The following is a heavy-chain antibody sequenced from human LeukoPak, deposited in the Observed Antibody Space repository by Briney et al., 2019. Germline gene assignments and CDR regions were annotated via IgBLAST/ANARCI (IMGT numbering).Heavy chain of an antibody. V-gene: IGHV1-18*04. Sequence: ASVKVSCKASGDTFTGYYIHWVRQAPGQGLEWMGWISAYNGNTNYAQKLQGRVTMTTDTSTSTAYMELRSLRSDDTAVYYCARDRHGSGSYYLTFDYWGQGTLVTVSS. CDR1: GDTFTGYY. J-gene: IGHJ4*02. CDR2: ISAYNGNT. CDR3: ARDRHGSGSYYLTFDY. D-gene: IGHD3-10*01.